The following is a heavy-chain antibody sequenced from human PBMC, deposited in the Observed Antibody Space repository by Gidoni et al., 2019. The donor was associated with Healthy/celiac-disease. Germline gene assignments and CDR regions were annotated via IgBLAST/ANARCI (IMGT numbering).Heavy chain of an antibody. D-gene: IGHD6-13*01. Sequence: QVQLQESGPGLVKPSETLSLTCTVSGGSISSYYWSWIRQPPGKGLEWIGYIYYSGSTNYNPSLKSRVTISVDTSKNQFSLKLSSVTAADTAVYYCARHDSAAADPYYYYGMDVWGQGTTVTVSS. J-gene: IGHJ6*02. V-gene: IGHV4-59*08. CDR2: IYYSGST. CDR3: ARHDSAAADPYYYYGMDV. CDR1: GGSISSYY.